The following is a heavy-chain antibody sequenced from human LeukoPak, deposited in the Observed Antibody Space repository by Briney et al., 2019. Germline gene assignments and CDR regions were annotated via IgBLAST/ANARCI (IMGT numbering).Heavy chain of an antibody. V-gene: IGHV1-8*01. CDR2: MNPNSGNT. Sequence: ASVKVSCKASGYTFTSYDINWVRQATGQGLEWMGWMNPNSGNTGYAQKFQGRVTMTRNTSISTAYMGLSSLRSEDTAVYYCARGLDCSSTSCWGSWFDPWGQGTLVTVSS. CDR1: GYTFTSYD. D-gene: IGHD2-2*01. CDR3: ARGLDCSSTSCWGSWFDP. J-gene: IGHJ5*02.